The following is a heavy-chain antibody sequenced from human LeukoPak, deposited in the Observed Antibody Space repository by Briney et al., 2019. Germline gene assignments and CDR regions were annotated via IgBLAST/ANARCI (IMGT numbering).Heavy chain of an antibody. J-gene: IGHJ2*01. D-gene: IGHD5-12*01. CDR3: ASGVYSGYADPYLGYFDL. CDR2: MNPNSGNT. V-gene: IGHV1-8*01. CDR1: GYTFTSYD. Sequence: ASVKVSCKASGYTFTSYDINWVRQATGQGLEWMGWMNPNSGNTGYAQKFQGRVTMTRNTSISTAYMELSSLRSEDTAVYYCASGVYSGYADPYLGYFDLWGRGTLVTVSS.